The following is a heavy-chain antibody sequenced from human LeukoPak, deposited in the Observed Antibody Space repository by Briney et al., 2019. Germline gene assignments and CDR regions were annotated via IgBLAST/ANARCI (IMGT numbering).Heavy chain of an antibody. CDR3: ARGIVVAGRFDY. CDR2: IYSSGST. CDR1: GFTLGNFG. D-gene: IGHD6-19*01. V-gene: IGHV3-66*01. J-gene: IGHJ4*02. Sequence: GGSLRLSCVASGFTLGNFGMSWVRQAPGKGLEWVSVIYSSGSTYYADSVKGRFTISRDNSKNSLYLQMNSLRAEDMAVYYCARGIVVAGRFDYWGQGTLVTVSS.